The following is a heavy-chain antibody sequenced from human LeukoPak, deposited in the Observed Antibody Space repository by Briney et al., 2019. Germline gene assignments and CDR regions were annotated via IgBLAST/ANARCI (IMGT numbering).Heavy chain of an antibody. D-gene: IGHD2-2*01. CDR3: ARLASFLPRSTYYYYMDV. CDR2: IGSSGTTI. J-gene: IGHJ6*03. CDR1: GFTFRSSE. V-gene: IGHV3-48*03. Sequence: GGSLRLSCTASGFTFRSSEMNWVRQAPGKGLEWVPYIGSSGTTIHYADSVRGRFTISRDNSKNTLYLQMNSLRAEDTAVYYCARLASFLPRSTYYYYMDVWGKGTTVTVSS.